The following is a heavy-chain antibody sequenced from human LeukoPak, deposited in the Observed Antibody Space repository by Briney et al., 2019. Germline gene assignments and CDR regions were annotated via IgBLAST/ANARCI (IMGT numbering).Heavy chain of an antibody. CDR2: IFPVVSDT. CDR3: ALAMDEIGNRFVY. V-gene: IGHV5-51*01. Sequence: GESLKISCKGSKFTFTNHWIGWVRQMPGKGLEWMGIIFPVVSDTRYNPSFEGQVTISADKSISSAYMQWNSLKASDTAMYYCALAMDEIGNRFVYWGQATLVTVSS. CDR1: KFTFTNHW. J-gene: IGHJ4*02. D-gene: IGHD5-18*01.